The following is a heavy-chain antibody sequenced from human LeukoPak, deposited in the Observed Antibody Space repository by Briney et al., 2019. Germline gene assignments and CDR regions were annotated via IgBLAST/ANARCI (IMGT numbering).Heavy chain of an antibody. CDR2: ISSSGSTI. D-gene: IGHD6-19*01. J-gene: IGHJ5*02. CDR1: GFTFSDYY. V-gene: IGHV3-11*01. CDR3: AKDLYSSGWSTWFDP. Sequence: PGGSLRLSCAASGFTFSDYYMSWIRQAPGKGLEWVSYISSSGSTIYYADSVKGRFTISRDNAKNSLYLQMNSLRAEGTAVYHCAKDLYSSGWSTWFDPWGQGTLVTVSS.